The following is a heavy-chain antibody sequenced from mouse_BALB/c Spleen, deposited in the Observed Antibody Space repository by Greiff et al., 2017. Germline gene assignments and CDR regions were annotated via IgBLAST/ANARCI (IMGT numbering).Heavy chain of an antibody. CDR3: ARRGYGHDY. V-gene: IGHV1-12*01. J-gene: IGHJ2*01. D-gene: IGHD1-2*01. Sequence: QVQLQQPGAELVKPGASVKMSCKASGYTFTSYNMHWVKQTPGQGLEWIGAIYPGNGDTSYNQKFKGKATLTADKSSSTAYMQLSSLTSEDSAVYYCARRGYGHDYWGQGTTLTVSS. CDR1: GYTFTSYN. CDR2: IYPGNGDT.